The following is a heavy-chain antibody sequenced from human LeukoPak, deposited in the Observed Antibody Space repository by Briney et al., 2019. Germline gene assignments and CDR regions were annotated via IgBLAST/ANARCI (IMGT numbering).Heavy chain of an antibody. J-gene: IGHJ4*02. Sequence: ASVKVSCKASGYTFTRYNIHWVRQAPGQGLEWIGRIDPNTGGTKSAKNFQGRVTMTRDTSISTAYMALSGLRSDDTAVYYCASLYDIVGTTVDYWGQGTLVTVSS. CDR3: ASLYDIVGTTVDY. CDR1: GYTFTRYN. CDR2: IDPNTGGT. D-gene: IGHD1-26*01. V-gene: IGHV1-2*06.